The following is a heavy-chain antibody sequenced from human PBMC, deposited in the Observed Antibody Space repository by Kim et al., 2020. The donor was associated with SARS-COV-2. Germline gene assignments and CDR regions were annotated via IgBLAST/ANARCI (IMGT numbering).Heavy chain of an antibody. CDR2: IYWDDDK. CDR1: GFSLSTSGVG. CDR3: ARHGLLWFGELLSAFDI. J-gene: IGHJ3*02. Sequence: SGPTLVNPPQTLTLTCTFSGFSLSTSGVGVGWIRQPPGKALEWLAFIYWDDDKRYSPSLKSRLTITKDTSKNQAVLTMTNMDPVDTATYYCARHGLLWFGELLSAFDIWGQGTMVTVSS. V-gene: IGHV2-5*02. D-gene: IGHD3-10*01.